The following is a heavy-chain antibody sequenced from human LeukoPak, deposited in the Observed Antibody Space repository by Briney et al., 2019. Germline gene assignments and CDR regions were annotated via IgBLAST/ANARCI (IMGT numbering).Heavy chain of an antibody. CDR1: GYTFTGYY. J-gene: IGHJ4*02. V-gene: IGHV1-2*02. Sequence: ASVKVSCKASGYTFTGYYMHWVRQAPGQGLEWMGWINPNSGGTNYAQKFQGRVTMTRDTSISTAYMELSRLRSDDTAVYYCARLRDQVMTAITFWGQGTLVTVSS. D-gene: IGHD2-21*02. CDR3: ARLRDQVMTAITF. CDR2: INPNSGGT.